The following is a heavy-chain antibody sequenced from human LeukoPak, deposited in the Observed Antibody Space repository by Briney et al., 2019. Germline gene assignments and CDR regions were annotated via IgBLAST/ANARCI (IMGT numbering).Heavy chain of an antibody. J-gene: IGHJ3*02. D-gene: IGHD1-26*01. Sequence: GGSLRLSCAASGFTFSSYSMNWVRQAPGKGLEWVSSISSSSSYIPSADSVRGRFTIPRDHAKNSLFLQMNSLRAEDTAVYYCARDEWGDAFDIWGQGTMVTVFS. CDR2: ISSSSSYI. CDR3: ARDEWGDAFDI. V-gene: IGHV3-21*01. CDR1: GFTFSSYS.